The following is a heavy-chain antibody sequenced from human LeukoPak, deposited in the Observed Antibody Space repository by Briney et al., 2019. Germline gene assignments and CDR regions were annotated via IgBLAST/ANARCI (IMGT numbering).Heavy chain of an antibody. Sequence: SETPSLTCTVSGGSISSYYWSWIRQPPGKGLEWIGYIYYSGSTNYNPSLKSRVTISVDTSRNHFSLKLSSVTAADTAVYYCARTGTTGFTWLDPWGQGTLATVSS. D-gene: IGHD1-1*01. CDR2: IYYSGST. CDR1: GGSISSYY. J-gene: IGHJ5*02. V-gene: IGHV4-59*01. CDR3: ARTGTTGFTWLDP.